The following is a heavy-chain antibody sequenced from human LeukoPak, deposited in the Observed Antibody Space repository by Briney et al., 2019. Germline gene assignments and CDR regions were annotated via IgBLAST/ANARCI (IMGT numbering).Heavy chain of an antibody. CDR3: VKDMSEGPHTSSLQY. CDR1: GFTSDDYP. J-gene: IGHJ4*01. Sequence: GGSLRLSCAASGFTSDDYPMHWVRQTPKKGLEWASLITWDGAVTHYADSVKGRFTISRDNSKNSLYLQMNSLRVEDTALYYCVKDMSEGPHTSSLQYWGHGTPVTVSS. CDR2: ITWDGAVT. D-gene: IGHD2-2*01. V-gene: IGHV3-43*01.